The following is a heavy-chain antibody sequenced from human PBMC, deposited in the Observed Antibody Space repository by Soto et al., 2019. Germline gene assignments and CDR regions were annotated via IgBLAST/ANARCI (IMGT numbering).Heavy chain of an antibody. V-gene: IGHV3-21*02. CDR3: ARDRRTKGYCSSSSCYASDS. CDR2: ISRRSVYI. Sequence: EVQLVESGGGLVKPGGSLRLSCAGSEFPFSDYTMTWVRQAPGKGLEWVSSISRRSVYIYYADSVKGRFTISRDNAKNSLSLLMNSLKAEDTAVYYCARDRRTKGYCSSSSCYASDSCGQGTLVTVSS. CDR1: EFPFSDYT. J-gene: IGHJ4*02. D-gene: IGHD2-2*01.